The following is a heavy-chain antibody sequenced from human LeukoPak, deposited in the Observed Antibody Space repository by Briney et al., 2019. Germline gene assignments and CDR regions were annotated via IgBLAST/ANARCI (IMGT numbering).Heavy chain of an antibody. CDR1: GFTFSSYG. J-gene: IGHJ4*02. D-gene: IGHD6-13*01. V-gene: IGHV3-33*01. CDR3: ARDQGYSSSWYVDY. CDR2: IWYDGSNK. Sequence: PGGSLRLSCAASGFTFSSYGMHWVRQAPGKGLEWVAVIWYDGSNKYYADSVKGRFTISRDNSKNTLYLQMNSLRAEDTAVYYCARDQGYSSSWYVDYWGQGTLVTVSS.